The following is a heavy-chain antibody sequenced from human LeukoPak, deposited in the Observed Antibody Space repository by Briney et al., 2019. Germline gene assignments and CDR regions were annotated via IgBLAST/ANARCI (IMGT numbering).Heavy chain of an antibody. Sequence: GGSLRLSCAVSGFTFSSYWMHWVRHAPGKGLVWVSRINSDGSSTSYADSVKGRFTISRDNAKNTLYLQMNSLRAEDTAVYYCARDHSARYYDSSGYYYVWGQGTLVTVSS. V-gene: IGHV3-74*01. CDR3: ARDHSARYYDSSGYYYV. CDR1: GFTFSSYW. D-gene: IGHD3-22*01. CDR2: INSDGSST. J-gene: IGHJ4*02.